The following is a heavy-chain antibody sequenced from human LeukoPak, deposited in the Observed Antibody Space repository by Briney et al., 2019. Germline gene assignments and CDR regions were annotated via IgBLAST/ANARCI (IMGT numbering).Heavy chain of an antibody. Sequence: KPGESLKISCRGSGYSFTSYWIGWVRQMPGKGLEWMGIIYPGDSDTRYSPSFQGQVTISADKSISTAYLQWSSLKASDTAMYYCARHGWNDGPPPDYWGQGTLVTVSS. CDR1: GYSFTSYW. CDR2: IYPGDSDT. J-gene: IGHJ4*02. V-gene: IGHV5-51*01. D-gene: IGHD1-1*01. CDR3: ARHGWNDGPPPDY.